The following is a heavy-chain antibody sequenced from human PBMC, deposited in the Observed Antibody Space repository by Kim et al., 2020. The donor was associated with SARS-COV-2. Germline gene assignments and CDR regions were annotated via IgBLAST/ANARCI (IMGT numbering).Heavy chain of an antibody. CDR1: GFTFSSSS. V-gene: IGHV3-48*04. Sequence: GGSLRLSCAASGFTFSSSSMIWVRQAPGKGLEWVSYIGSSGNTISYADSLKGRFTVSRDNAKHSLYLQMNSLRAEDTAVYYCARYRSAWGFDYWGQGTLV. CDR3: ARYRSAWGFDY. CDR2: IGSSGNTI. D-gene: IGHD6-19*01. J-gene: IGHJ4*02.